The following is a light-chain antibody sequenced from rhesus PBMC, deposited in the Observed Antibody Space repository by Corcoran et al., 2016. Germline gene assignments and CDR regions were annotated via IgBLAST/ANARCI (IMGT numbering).Light chain of an antibody. CDR2: RAS. CDR3: QQGYSYPYS. Sequence: DIQMTQSPSSLSASVGDRVTITCQASQSLSNYLNWYQRKPGKIPKLLLYRASSLQSGIPSRFSGSGAGTYFTLTISSLQTEDCATYYCQQGYSYPYSFGQGTKVEIK. J-gene: IGKJ2*01. V-gene: IGKV1S9*01. CDR1: QSLSNY.